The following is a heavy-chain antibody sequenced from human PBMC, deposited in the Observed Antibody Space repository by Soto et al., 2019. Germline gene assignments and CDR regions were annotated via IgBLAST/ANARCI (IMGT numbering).Heavy chain of an antibody. Sequence: SETLSLTCAVSGGSISSGGYPWSWIRQPPGKGLEWIGYIYHSGSTYYNPSLKSRVTLSVDRSKNQFSLKLSSVTAADTAVYYCAAGGGLPRYYWCQGTLVIASS. J-gene: IGHJ4*02. D-gene: IGHD5-12*01. CDR2: IYHSGST. V-gene: IGHV4-30-2*01. CDR1: GGSISSGGYP. CDR3: AAGGGLPRYY.